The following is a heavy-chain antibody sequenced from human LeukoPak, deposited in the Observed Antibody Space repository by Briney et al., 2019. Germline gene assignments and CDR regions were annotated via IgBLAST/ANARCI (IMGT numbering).Heavy chain of an antibody. CDR1: GLTFSSFW. CDR2: IKQDGSDT. D-gene: IGHD7-27*01. Sequence: PGGSLRLSCAVSGLTFSSFWMSWVRHAPGKGPEWVASIKQDGSDTYYMDSVKGRFTISRDNAENSLHLQMSSVRADDTAVYYCARGHWGLNYWGQGTLVTVSS. V-gene: IGHV3-7*01. CDR3: ARGHWGLNY. J-gene: IGHJ4*02.